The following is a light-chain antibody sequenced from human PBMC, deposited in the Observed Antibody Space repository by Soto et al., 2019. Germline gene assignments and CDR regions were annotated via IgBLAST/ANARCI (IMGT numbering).Light chain of an antibody. CDR2: DAS. Sequence: DIQMTQSPSTLAASVGDRVTIACRASQNIDHWLAWYQLKPGKAPKFLIYDASILESGVPSRFSGSGSGTEFTLTISSLQPDDFATYYCQRYNSYSRTFGQGTRVELK. CDR3: QRYNSYSRT. J-gene: IGKJ1*01. V-gene: IGKV1-5*01. CDR1: QNIDHW.